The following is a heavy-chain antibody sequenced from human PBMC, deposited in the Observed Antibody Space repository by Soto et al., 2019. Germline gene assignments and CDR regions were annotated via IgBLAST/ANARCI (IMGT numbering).Heavy chain of an antibody. D-gene: IGHD2-2*01. V-gene: IGHV1-69*01. Sequence: VQLVQSGAEVKKPGSSVKVSCKASGGTFSSYAISWVRQAPGQGLEWMGGIIPISDTTNYAQKFQGRVTITADESTSTAYMELSSLRSEDTAVYHCARSQGSSTSLENYYYYYYGMDVWVQGTTVTVSS. CDR2: IIPISDTT. CDR3: ARSQGSSTSLENYYYYYYGMDV. J-gene: IGHJ6*02. CDR1: GGTFSSYA.